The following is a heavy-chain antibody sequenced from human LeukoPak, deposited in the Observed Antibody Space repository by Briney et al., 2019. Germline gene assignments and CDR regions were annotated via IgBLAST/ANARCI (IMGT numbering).Heavy chain of an antibody. CDR3: AREGGYGDFRVHYYYYYMDV. J-gene: IGHJ6*03. CDR1: GRSISSYY. CDR2: TYTTRRT. D-gene: IGHD4-17*01. Sequence: SETLSLTCTVPGRSISSYYWSCIPHPPRPALERIGPTYTTRRTNYNPSLQSRVTMSVDKSKNQFSMKLSSVTAADTAVYYCAREGGYGDFRVHYYYYYMDVWGQGTTVTISS. V-gene: IGHV4-4*07.